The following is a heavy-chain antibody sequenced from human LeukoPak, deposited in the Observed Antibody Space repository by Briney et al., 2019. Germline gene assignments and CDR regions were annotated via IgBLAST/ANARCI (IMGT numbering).Heavy chain of an antibody. J-gene: IGHJ4*02. CDR2: IYYSGST. D-gene: IGHD7-27*01. CDR3: ARGWGYFDS. V-gene: IGHV4-59*08. CDR1: GGSLSSYY. Sequence: NPSETLSLTCTVSGGSLSSYYLSWLRQPPGKGLEWIGYIYYSGSTNYSPSLKSRVTISVDTSKNQFSLKLSSVTAADTAVYYCARGWGYFDSWGQGTLVTVSS.